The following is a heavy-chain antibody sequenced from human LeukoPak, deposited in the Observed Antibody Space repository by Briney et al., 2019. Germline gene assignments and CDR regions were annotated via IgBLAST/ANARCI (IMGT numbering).Heavy chain of an antibody. Sequence: GGSLRLSCAASALAVNNNYMSWVRQAPGKGLEWVSIIYSGGSTYYADSVKGRFTISRDNSMNTLYLQMPGMRGEDTAVYYCARHEGSGRWNFDYWGQGTLVTVSS. CDR3: ARHEGSGRWNFDY. J-gene: IGHJ4*02. CDR2: IYSGGST. D-gene: IGHD3-10*01. CDR1: ALAVNNNY. V-gene: IGHV3-53*01.